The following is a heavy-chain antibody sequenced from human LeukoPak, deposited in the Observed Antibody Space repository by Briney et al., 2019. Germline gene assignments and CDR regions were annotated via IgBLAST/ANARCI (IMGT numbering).Heavy chain of an antibody. Sequence: SETLSLTCTVSGGSISSSSYYWGWIRQPPGKGLEWIGSIYYSGSTYYNPSLKSRVTISVDTSKNQFSLKLSSVTAADTAVYYCAGRGATGDYWGQGTLVTVSS. J-gene: IGHJ4*02. D-gene: IGHD1-26*01. CDR3: AGRGATGDY. CDR2: IYYSGST. V-gene: IGHV4-39*07. CDR1: GGSISSSSYY.